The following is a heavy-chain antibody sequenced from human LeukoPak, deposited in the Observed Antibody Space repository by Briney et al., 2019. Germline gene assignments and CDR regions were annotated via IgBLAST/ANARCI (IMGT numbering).Heavy chain of an antibody. CDR3: ARGPIYLWIYYGMDV. V-gene: IGHV3-49*04. D-gene: IGHD3-9*01. CDR2: IRSEAYGQTT. Sequence: GSLRLSCTASGFSFGDHAMTWVRQAPGKGLEWVSFIRSEAYGQTTEYAASVKDRFTISRDNSEGIVYLQMNSLKTEDTAKYYCARGPIYLWIYYGMDVWGQGTTVIVSS. J-gene: IGHJ6*02. CDR1: GFSFGDHA.